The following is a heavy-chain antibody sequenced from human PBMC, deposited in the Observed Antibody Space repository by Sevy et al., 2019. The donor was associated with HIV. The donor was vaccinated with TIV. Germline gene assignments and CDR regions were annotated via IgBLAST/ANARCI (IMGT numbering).Heavy chain of an antibody. CDR1: GFTFSDYW. D-gene: IGHD3-16*01. CDR3: ARLKLHYDPNYFDL. J-gene: IGHJ4*02. Sequence: GGSLRLSCAASGFTFSDYWMSWVRQAPEKGLEWVANIKQGGSRKYYGDSVKGRFSMSRDNAKNSLYLEMNSLRAEDTAVYYCARLKLHYDPNYFDLWGQGTLVTVSS. CDR2: IKQGGSRK. V-gene: IGHV3-7*03.